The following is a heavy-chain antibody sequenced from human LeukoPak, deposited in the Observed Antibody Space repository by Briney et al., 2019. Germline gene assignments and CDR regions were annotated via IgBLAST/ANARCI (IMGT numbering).Heavy chain of an antibody. D-gene: IGHD3-22*01. CDR2: ISSSGSTI. J-gene: IGHJ4*02. Sequence: PGGSLRLSCAASGFTFSSYEMNWVRQAPGKGLEWGSYISSSGSTIYYADSVKGRFTISRDNAKNSLYLQMNSLRAEDTAVYYCARYYYDSSGYLPDFDYWGQGTLVTVSS. CDR3: ARYYYDSSGYLPDFDY. CDR1: GFTFSSYE. V-gene: IGHV3-48*03.